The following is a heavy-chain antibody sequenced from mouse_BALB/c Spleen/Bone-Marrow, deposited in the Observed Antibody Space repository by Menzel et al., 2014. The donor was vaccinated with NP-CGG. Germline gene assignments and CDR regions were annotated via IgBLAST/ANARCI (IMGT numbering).Heavy chain of an antibody. CDR2: ISSGGGYT. Sequence: EVQLVESGGDLVKPGGSLKLSCAASGFTFSTYGMSWVRQTPGKRLEWVATISSGGGYTYYPDSVKGRFTISRDNANNTLYLQMSSLKSEDTAMHYCTRQRNWDHYAMDYWGQGTSVTVSS. CDR3: TRQRNWDHYAMDY. J-gene: IGHJ4*01. CDR1: GFTFSTYG. V-gene: IGHV5-6*01. D-gene: IGHD4-1*01.